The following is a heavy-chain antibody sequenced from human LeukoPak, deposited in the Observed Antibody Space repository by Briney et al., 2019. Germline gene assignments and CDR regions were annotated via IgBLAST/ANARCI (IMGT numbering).Heavy chain of an antibody. J-gene: IGHJ4*02. CDR1: GYSFASYW. CDR3: ARTMGTSTSSTLDY. D-gene: IGHD2-2*01. Sequence: GESLKISCKASGYSFASYWIGWVRQMSGKGLEWMAVIHPNDGSSIYSPSFEGQATISADKSITTAYLQWSSLKASDTAIYYCARTMGTSTSSTLDYWGQGTLVTVSS. CDR2: IHPNDGSS. V-gene: IGHV5-51*01.